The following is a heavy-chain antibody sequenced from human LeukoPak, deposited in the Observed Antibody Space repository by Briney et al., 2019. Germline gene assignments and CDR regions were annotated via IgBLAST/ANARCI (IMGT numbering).Heavy chain of an antibody. J-gene: IGHJ4*02. D-gene: IGHD3/OR15-3a*01. Sequence: KSSETLSLTCTVSGGSISSYYWSWIRQPPGKALEWIGYIYYSGSTNYNPSLKSRVTISVDTSKNQFSLKLSSVTAADTAVYYCARSHSVWTSFDYWGQGTLVAVSS. CDR1: GGSISSYY. V-gene: IGHV4-59*01. CDR2: IYYSGST. CDR3: ARSHSVWTSFDY.